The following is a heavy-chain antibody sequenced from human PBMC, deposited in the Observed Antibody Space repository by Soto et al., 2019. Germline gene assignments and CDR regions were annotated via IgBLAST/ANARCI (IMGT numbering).Heavy chain of an antibody. CDR3: ARGDGDYVSASVVVGAFDI. D-gene: IGHD4-17*01. CDR2: IYYSGST. Sequence: SETLSLTCTVSGGSISSGGYYWSWIRQHPGKGLEWIGYIYYSGSTYYNPSLKSRVTISVDTSKNQFSLKLSSVTAADTAVYYCARGDGDYVSASVVVGAFDIWGQGTMVTVSS. V-gene: IGHV4-31*03. CDR1: GGSISSGGYY. J-gene: IGHJ3*02.